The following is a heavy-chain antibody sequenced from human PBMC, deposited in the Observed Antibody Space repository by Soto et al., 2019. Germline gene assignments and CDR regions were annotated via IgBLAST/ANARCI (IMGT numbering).Heavy chain of an antibody. CDR2: INPNSGGT. D-gene: IGHD1-26*01. J-gene: IGHJ3*02. V-gene: IGHV1-2*04. CDR1: GPTFTGYY. CDR3: AREGVAATMADAFDI. Sequence: AASVMLSSKASGPTFTGYYMHCVRQAPGQRLEWMAWINPNSGGTNYAQKFQGWVTMTRDTSNSTAYMVLSRLRSAATPVYYCAREGVAATMADAFDIWRQGTMVTVS.